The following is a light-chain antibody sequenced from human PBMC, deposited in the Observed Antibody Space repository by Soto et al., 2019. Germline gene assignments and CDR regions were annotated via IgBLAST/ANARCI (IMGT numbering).Light chain of an antibody. J-gene: IGLJ2*01. CDR3: QSSDSSNHVV. V-gene: IGLV6-57*04. CDR2: EDN. CDR1: SGSIASNY. Sequence: NFMLTQPHSVSESPGKTVTISCTRSSGSIASNYVQWYQQRPGSAPTTVISEDNQRPSGVPDRFSGSIDSSSNSASLTISGLKTEDEADYYCQSSDSSNHVVFGGGTQLTVL.